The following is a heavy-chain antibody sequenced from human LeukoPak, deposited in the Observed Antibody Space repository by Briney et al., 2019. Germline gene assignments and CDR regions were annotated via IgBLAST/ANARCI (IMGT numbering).Heavy chain of an antibody. V-gene: IGHV3-30*18. CDR2: ISYDGSNK. Sequence: GRSLRLSCAASGFTFSTYAMHWVRQAPGKGLEWVAVISYDGSNKYYADSVKGRFTIPRDNSKNTLYLQMNTLRAEDTAVYYCAKDVSWNWFDPWGQGTLVTVSS. CDR1: GFTFSTYA. J-gene: IGHJ5*02. CDR3: AKDVSWNWFDP.